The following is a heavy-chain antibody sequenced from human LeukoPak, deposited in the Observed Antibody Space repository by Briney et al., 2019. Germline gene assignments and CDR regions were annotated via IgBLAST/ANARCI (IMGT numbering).Heavy chain of an antibody. V-gene: IGHV4-30-2*01. J-gene: IGHJ5*02. Sequence: PSETLSLTCAVSGGSISSGGYSWSWIRQPPGKGLEWIGYIYHSGSTYYNPSLKSRVTISVDRSKNQFSLKLSSVTAADTAVYYCARRLCYSGSETYCPFDPWGQGTLVTVSS. D-gene: IGHD3-10*01. CDR2: IYHSGST. CDR3: ARRLCYSGSETYCPFDP. CDR1: GGSISSGGYS.